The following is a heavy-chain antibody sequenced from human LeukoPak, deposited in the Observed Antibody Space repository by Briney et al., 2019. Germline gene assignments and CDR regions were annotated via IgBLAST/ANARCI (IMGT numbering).Heavy chain of an antibody. Sequence: GASVKVSCKASGGTFSSYAISWVRQAPGQGLEWMGGIIPIFGTANYAQKFQGRVTITADESTSTAYMELSSLRSEDTAVYYCARSRSIAAPNWFDPRGQGTLVTVSS. D-gene: IGHD6-6*01. V-gene: IGHV1-69*13. CDR3: ARSRSIAAPNWFDP. CDR2: IIPIFGTA. J-gene: IGHJ5*02. CDR1: GGTFSSYA.